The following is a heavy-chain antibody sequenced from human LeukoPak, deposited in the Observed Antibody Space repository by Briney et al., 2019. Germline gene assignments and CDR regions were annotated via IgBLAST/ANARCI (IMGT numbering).Heavy chain of an antibody. Sequence: SVKVSCKASGGTFSSYAISWVRQAPGQGLEWMGGIIPIFGTANYAQKFQGRVAITADESTSTAYMELSSLRSEDTAVYYCASQYSDSSSWGFSYYFDYWGQGTLVTVSS. D-gene: IGHD6-6*01. CDR2: IIPIFGTA. V-gene: IGHV1-69*01. J-gene: IGHJ4*02. CDR1: GGTFSSYA. CDR3: ASQYSDSSSWGFSYYFDY.